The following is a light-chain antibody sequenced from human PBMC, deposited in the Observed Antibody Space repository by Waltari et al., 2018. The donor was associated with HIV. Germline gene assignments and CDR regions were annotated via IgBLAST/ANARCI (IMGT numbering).Light chain of an antibody. CDR2: DVS. V-gene: IGLV2-18*02. Sequence: QLALTQPPSVSGSLGQSVTISCTGTTSDVGNYNAVSWYQQSPGPAPKLMIYDVSNRPSGVPDRFSGSKSGNTASLTISGLQAEDEADYYCSSFTTSITVVFGGGTKLTVL. CDR3: SSFTTSITVV. J-gene: IGLJ2*01. CDR1: TSDVGNYNA.